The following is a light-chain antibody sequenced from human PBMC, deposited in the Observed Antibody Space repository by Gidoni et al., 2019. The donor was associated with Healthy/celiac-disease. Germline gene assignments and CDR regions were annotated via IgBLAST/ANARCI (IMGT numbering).Light chain of an antibody. J-gene: IGLJ3*02. Sequence: QSALTQPASVSGSPGQSITISCTGTSSDVGGYNYVSWYQQHPGKAPQLMIYEVSNRPSGVSNRFSGSNSGNTASLTISVLQAEYESDYYCSSYTSSSTRVFGGGTKLTVL. CDR1: SSDVGGYNY. CDR3: SSYTSSSTRV. CDR2: EVS. V-gene: IGLV2-14*01.